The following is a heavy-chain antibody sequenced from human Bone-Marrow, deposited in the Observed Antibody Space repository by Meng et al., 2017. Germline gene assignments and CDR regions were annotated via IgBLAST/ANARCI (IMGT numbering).Heavy chain of an antibody. D-gene: IGHD6-19*01. CDR3: ARTSSGWYPKGYYYYGMDV. J-gene: IGHJ6*02. CDR2: ISSSSSYI. V-gene: IGHV3-21*01. Sequence: GESLKISCAASGFTFSSYTMNWVRQAPGKGLEWVSSISSSSSYIYYADSVKGRFTISRDNAKNSLYLQMNSLRAEDTAVYYCARTSSGWYPKGYYYYGMDVWGQGTTVTVSS. CDR1: GFTFSSYT.